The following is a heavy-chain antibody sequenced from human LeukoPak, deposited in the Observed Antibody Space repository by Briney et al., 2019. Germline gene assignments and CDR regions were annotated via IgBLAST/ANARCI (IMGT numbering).Heavy chain of an antibody. Sequence: ASVKVSCKASGYTFTGYYMHWVGQAPGQGLEWMGWINPNSGGTNFAQKFQGRVTLTRDTSINTAYMELSSLRSDDTAVYYCARAQLDDCGVVCDQYFQHWGQGTLVTVSS. V-gene: IGHV1-2*02. J-gene: IGHJ1*01. CDR1: GYTFTGYY. D-gene: IGHD2-21*02. CDR3: ARAQLDDCGVVCDQYFQH. CDR2: INPNSGGT.